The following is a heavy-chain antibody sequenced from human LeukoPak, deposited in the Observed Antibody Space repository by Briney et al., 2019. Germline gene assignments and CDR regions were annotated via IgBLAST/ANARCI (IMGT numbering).Heavy chain of an antibody. D-gene: IGHD6-6*01. Sequence: SETLSLTCAVYGGSFSDYSWSWIRQPPGKGLEWIGEINHSGGTNHNPSLMSRVIMSVDTSKNQFSLKVSSVTAADTAVYYCARDALLSSYYFDYWGQGILVTVSS. CDR3: ARDALLSSYYFDY. CDR2: INHSGGT. J-gene: IGHJ4*02. CDR1: GGSFSDYS. V-gene: IGHV4-34*01.